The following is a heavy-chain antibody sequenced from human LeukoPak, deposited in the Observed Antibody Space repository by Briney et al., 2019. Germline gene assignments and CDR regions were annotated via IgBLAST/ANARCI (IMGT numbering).Heavy chain of an antibody. D-gene: IGHD2-15*01. CDR1: GGTFISYA. Sequence: ASVKVSCKASGGTFISYAISRVRQAPGQGLEWMGGIIPIFGTANYAQKFQGRVTITTDESTSTAYMELSSLRSEDTAVYYCARGVICSGGSCYSTYYFDYWGQGTLVTVSS. CDR2: IIPIFGTA. V-gene: IGHV1-69*05. J-gene: IGHJ4*02. CDR3: ARGVICSGGSCYSTYYFDY.